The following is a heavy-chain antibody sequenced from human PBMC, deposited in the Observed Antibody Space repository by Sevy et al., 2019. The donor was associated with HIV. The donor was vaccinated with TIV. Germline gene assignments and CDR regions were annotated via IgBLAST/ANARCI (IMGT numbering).Heavy chain of an antibody. CDR1: GFTFSSYA. V-gene: IGHV3-23*01. D-gene: IGHD3-10*01. CDR2: ISGSGGST. J-gene: IGHJ5*02. Sequence: GGSLRLSCAASGFTFSSYAMSWVRQAPGKGLEWVSAISGSGGSTYYADSVKGRFTISRDNSKNTPYLKMNSLRAEDTAVYYCAKDQGSGTMVRGANNWFDPWGEGTLVTVS. CDR3: AKDQGSGTMVRGANNWFDP.